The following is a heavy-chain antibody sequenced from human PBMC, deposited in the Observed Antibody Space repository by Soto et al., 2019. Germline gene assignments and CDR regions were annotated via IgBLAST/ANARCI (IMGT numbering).Heavy chain of an antibody. CDR1: GGSISSGSYY. CDR2: MYHGGTT. D-gene: IGHD6-13*01. V-gene: IGHV4-39*01. J-gene: IGHJ5*02. CDR3: ASRRVRAAAPRWFDP. Sequence: PSETLSLTCSVSGGSISSGSYYWGWIRQTPGRGLEWIASMYHGGTTYSNPSLKSRVTISVDTSKSQFSLRLTSVTAADTAVYYCASRRVRAAAPRWFDPWGQGLLVTVS.